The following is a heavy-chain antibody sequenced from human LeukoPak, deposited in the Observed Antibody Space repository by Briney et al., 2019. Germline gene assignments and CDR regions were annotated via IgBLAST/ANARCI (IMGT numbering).Heavy chain of an antibody. D-gene: IGHD3-10*01. V-gene: IGHV4-34*01. J-gene: IGHJ6*02. CDR1: GGSFSGYY. Sequence: SETLSLTCAVYGGSFSGYYWSWIRQPPGKGLEWIGEINHSRSTNYNPSLKSRVTISVDTSKNQFSLKLSSVTAADTAVYYCARGISRVRGGNRYYYYGMDVWGQGTTVTVSS. CDR2: INHSRST. CDR3: ARGISRVRGGNRYYYYGMDV.